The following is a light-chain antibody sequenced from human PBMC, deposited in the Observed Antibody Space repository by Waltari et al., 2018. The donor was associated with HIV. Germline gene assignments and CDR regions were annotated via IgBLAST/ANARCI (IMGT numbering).Light chain of an antibody. CDR1: SSDVGGYNY. CDR3: SSYTSSSTLVV. J-gene: IGLJ2*01. Sequence: QSALTQPASVSGSPGPSLTIPCPGTSSDVGGYNYVSWYQHHPGKAPKLMIYEVSNRPSGVSNRFSGSKSGNTASLTISGLQAEDEADYYCSSYTSSSTLVVFGGGTKLTVL. V-gene: IGLV2-14*01. CDR2: EVS.